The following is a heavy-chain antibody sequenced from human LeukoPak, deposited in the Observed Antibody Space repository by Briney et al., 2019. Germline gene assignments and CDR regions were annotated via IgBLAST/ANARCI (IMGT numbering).Heavy chain of an antibody. D-gene: IGHD3-22*01. V-gene: IGHV1-69*04. CDR3: VRDSLTSGYYFY. Sequence: SVKVSCKAFGGTFSSYTINWVRQAPGQGLEWMGRIIPFFAIVNYAQNFRGRVTITADKSTSTAYMELSSLRSEDTAVYYCVRDSLTSGYYFYWGQGTLVTVSS. CDR1: GGTFSSYT. CDR2: IIPFFAIV. J-gene: IGHJ4*02.